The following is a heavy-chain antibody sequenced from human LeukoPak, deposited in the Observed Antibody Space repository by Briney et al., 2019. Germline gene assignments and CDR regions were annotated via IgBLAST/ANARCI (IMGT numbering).Heavy chain of an antibody. CDR2: IYYSGST. D-gene: IGHD2-2*02. CDR1: GGSISSGGYS. V-gene: IGHV4-31*03. CDR3: AREIVVVPAAILPILHWFDP. J-gene: IGHJ5*02. Sequence: EASQTLSLTCTVSGGSISSGGYSWSWLRQHPGKGLEWIGYIYYSGSTYYNPSLKSRVTISVDTSKNQFSQKLSSVTAADTAVYYCAREIVVVPAAILPILHWFDPWGQGTLVTVSS.